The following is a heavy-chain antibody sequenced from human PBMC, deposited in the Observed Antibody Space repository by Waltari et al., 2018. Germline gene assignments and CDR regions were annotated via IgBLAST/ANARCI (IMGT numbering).Heavy chain of an antibody. CDR1: GYAFTNYG. CDR3: ARISTGYTRGFFNF. CDR2: INTYNGQT. V-gene: IGHV1-18*01. J-gene: IGHJ4*02. Sequence: QVQLVQSGAEVKKPGASVKVSCKASGYAFTNYGIGWVRQAPGQGLEWMGWINTYNGQTKYTQKCQGRVTMTTETATSTVHLDLRSLKADDTAVYYCARISTGYTRGFFNFWGQGTLVTVSS. D-gene: IGHD2-8*02.